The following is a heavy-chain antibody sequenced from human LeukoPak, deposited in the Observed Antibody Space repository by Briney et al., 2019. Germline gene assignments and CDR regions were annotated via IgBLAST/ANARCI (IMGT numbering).Heavy chain of an antibody. CDR1: GGSISSYY. CDR2: IYYSGST. CDR3: AREGYSSSSANRTPYYFDY. V-gene: IGHV4-59*01. Sequence: ASETLSLTCTVSGGSISSYYWGWIRQPPGKGLEWIGYIYYSGSTNYNPSLKSRVTISVDTSKNQFSLKLSSVTAADTAVYYCAREGYSSSSANRTPYYFDYWGQGTLVTVSS. J-gene: IGHJ4*02. D-gene: IGHD6-6*01.